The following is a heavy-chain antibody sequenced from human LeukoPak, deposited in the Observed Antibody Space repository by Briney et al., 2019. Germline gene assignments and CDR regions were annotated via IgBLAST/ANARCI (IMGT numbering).Heavy chain of an antibody. CDR3: ARHVMGYDSSGYYSDY. D-gene: IGHD3-22*01. J-gene: IGHJ4*02. CDR1: GGSISSSSYY. Sequence: PSETLSLTCTVSGGSISSSSYYWGWIRQPPGKGLEWIGSIYYSGSTNYNPSLKSRVTISVDTSKNQFSLKLSSVTAADTAVYYCARHVMGYDSSGYYSDYWGQGTLVTVSS. CDR2: IYYSGST. V-gene: IGHV4-39*01.